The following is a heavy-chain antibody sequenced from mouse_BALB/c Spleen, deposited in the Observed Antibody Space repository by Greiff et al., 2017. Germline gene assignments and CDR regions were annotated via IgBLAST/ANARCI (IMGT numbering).Heavy chain of an antibody. CDR1: GFNIKDYY. D-gene: IGHD2-14*01. Sequence: EVQLQQSGAELVRPGALVKLSCKASGFNIKDYYMHWVKQRPEQGLEWIGWIDPENGNTIYDPKFQGKASITADTSSNTAYLQLSSLTSEDTAVYYCARGVPLYFDYWGQGTTLTVSS. CDR3: ARGVPLYFDY. J-gene: IGHJ2*01. V-gene: IGHV14-1*02. CDR2: IDPENGNT.